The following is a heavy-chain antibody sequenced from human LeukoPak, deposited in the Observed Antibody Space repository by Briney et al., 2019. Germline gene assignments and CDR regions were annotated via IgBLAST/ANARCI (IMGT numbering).Heavy chain of an antibody. CDR2: ISGRAHKI. CDR1: GITFSNYA. CDR3: AGRPTGYSSGYIH. J-gene: IGHJ4*02. Sequence: GGSLRLSCVASGITFSNYAVSWVRPPPEKGLDWVSVISGRAHKIRYADSVKGRFTISRDNPENIVYLQMNNLRVEDTAVYYCAGRPTGYSSGYIHWGQGTLVTVSS. D-gene: IGHD5-18*01. V-gene: IGHV3-23*01.